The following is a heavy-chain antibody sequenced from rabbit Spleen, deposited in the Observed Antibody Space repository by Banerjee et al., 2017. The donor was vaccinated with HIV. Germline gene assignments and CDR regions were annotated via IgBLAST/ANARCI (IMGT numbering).Heavy chain of an antibody. D-gene: IGHD5-1*01. Sequence: QEQLVESGGDLVKPGASLTLTCTASGFSFSPVNWIYWVRQAPGKGLEWIGTVYAGSTATTDYARWAKGRVTISKTSSTTVTLQMTSLTAADTATHFCARTYAADSGSFYYFNLWGPGTLVT. CDR2: VYAGSTATT. CDR3: ARTYAADSGSFYYFNL. V-gene: IGHV1S45*01. J-gene: IGHJ4*01. CDR1: GFSFSPVNW.